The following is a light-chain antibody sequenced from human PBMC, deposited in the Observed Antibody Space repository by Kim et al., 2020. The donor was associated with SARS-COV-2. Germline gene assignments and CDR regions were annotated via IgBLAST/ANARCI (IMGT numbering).Light chain of an antibody. Sequence: ALRQRVRITWQGDSLRRYYASWYQQKPGQAPVLVIYGKNNRPSGIPDRFSGSSSGNTASLTITGAQAEDEADYYCNSRDSSGNHYVFGTGTKVTVL. CDR2: GKN. J-gene: IGLJ1*01. CDR3: NSRDSSGNHYV. V-gene: IGLV3-19*01. CDR1: SLRRYY.